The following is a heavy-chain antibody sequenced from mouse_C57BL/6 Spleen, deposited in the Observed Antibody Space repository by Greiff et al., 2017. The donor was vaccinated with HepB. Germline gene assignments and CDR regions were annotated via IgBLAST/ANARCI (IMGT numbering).Heavy chain of an antibody. CDR3: AYDLYFDY. V-gene: IGHV1-54*01. J-gene: IGHJ2*01. Sequence: VKLQESGAELVRPGTSVKVSCKASGYAFTNYLIEWVKQRPGQGLEWIGVINPGSGGTNYNEKFKGKATLTADKSSSTAYMQLSSLTSEDSAVYFCAYDLYFDYWGQGTTLTVSS. D-gene: IGHD2-3*01. CDR1: GYAFTNYL. CDR2: INPGSGGT.